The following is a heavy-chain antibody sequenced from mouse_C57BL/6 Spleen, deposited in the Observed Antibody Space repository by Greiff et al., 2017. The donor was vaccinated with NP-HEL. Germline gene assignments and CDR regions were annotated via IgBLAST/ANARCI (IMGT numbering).Heavy chain of an antibody. CDR3: ARDKALGLDY. Sequence: DVQLVESEGGLVQPGSSMKLSCTASGFTFSDYYMAWVRQVPEKGLEWVANINYDGSSTYYLDSLKSRFIISRDNATNILYLQMSSLKSEDTATYYCARDKALGLDYWGKGTTLTVSS. J-gene: IGHJ2*01. D-gene: IGHD4-1*01. CDR1: GFTFSDYY. CDR2: INYDGSST. V-gene: IGHV5-16*01.